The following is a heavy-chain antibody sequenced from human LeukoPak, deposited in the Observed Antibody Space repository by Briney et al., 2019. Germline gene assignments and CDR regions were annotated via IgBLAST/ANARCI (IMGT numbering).Heavy chain of an antibody. CDR3: ATYSSTYYDAFAM. Sequence: HGSSVKVSCKASGGTFSSYAISWVRQAPGQGLEWMGRIIPILGIANYAQKFQGRVTITADKSTSTAYMELSSLRSEDTALYYCATYSSTYYDAFAMWGQGTMVTVSS. J-gene: IGHJ3*02. V-gene: IGHV1-69*04. CDR1: GGTFSSYA. CDR2: IIPILGIA. D-gene: IGHD6-13*01.